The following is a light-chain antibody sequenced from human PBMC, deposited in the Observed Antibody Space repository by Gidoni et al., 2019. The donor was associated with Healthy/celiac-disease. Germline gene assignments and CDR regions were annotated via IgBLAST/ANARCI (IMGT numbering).Light chain of an antibody. V-gene: IGKV1D-13*01. J-gene: IGKJ5*01. CDR1: QGISSA. CDR2: DAS. Sequence: AIQLTQSPSSLSASVGDRVTITCRASQGISSAFAWYQQKPGKAPKLLIYDASSLESGVPSRFSGSGSGTDFTLTISSLQPEDFATYYCQQFNNYPLTFGQETRLEIK. CDR3: QQFNNYPLT.